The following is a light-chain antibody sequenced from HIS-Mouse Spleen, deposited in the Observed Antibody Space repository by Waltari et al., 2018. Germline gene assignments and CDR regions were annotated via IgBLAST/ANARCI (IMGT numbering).Light chain of an antibody. V-gene: IGLV2-8*01. CDR1: SSHVGGYNY. J-gene: IGLJ3*02. Sequence: QSALTQPPSASGSPGQSVTTSCTGTSSHVGGYNYVSWYQQPPGKAPKLMIYEVSKRPSGVPDRFSGSKSGNTASLTVSGLQAEDEADYYCSSYAGSNNWVFGGGTKLTVL. CDR3: SSYAGSNNWV. CDR2: EVS.